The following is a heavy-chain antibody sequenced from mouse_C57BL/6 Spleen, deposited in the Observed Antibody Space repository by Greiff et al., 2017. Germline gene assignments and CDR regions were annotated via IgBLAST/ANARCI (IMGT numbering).Heavy chain of an antibody. J-gene: IGHJ1*03. CDR3: ATMVTTDWYFDV. Sequence: EVQVVESEGGLVQPGSSMKLSCTASGFTFSDYYMAWVRQVPEKGLEWVANINYDGSSTYYLDSLKSRFIISRDNAKNILYLQMSSLKSEDTATYYCATMVTTDWYFDVWGTGTTVTVSS. CDR1: GFTFSDYY. V-gene: IGHV5-16*01. D-gene: IGHD2-2*01. CDR2: INYDGSST.